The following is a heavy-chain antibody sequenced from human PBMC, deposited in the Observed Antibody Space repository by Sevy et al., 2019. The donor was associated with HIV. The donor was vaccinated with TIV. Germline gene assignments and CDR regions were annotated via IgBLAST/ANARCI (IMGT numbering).Heavy chain of an antibody. CDR2: YDPEDDKR. Sequence: ASVKVSCKVSGKTLTQLSMHWVRQAPGKGLEWMGSYDPEDDKRIYAQKFQGRVTMTADTSTDTAYMELRILRSEDTAVYYCATTKDYYESSGSPFDYWGQGTLVTVSS. CDR3: ATTKDYYESSGSPFDY. D-gene: IGHD3-22*01. CDR1: GKTLTQLS. V-gene: IGHV1-24*01. J-gene: IGHJ4*02.